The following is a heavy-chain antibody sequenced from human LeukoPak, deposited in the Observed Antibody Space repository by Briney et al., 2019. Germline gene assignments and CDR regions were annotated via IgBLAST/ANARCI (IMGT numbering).Heavy chain of an antibody. CDR3: AKDSSSWNNWFDS. D-gene: IGHD6-13*01. Sequence: GGSLRLSCAASGFTFSSYGMHWARQAPGRGLEWVAVIWYDGSNKYYADSVKGRFTISRDNSKNTLYLQMNSLRAEDTAVYYCAKDSSSWNNWFDSWGQGTPVTVSS. CDR2: IWYDGSNK. J-gene: IGHJ5*01. CDR1: GFTFSSYG. V-gene: IGHV3-33*06.